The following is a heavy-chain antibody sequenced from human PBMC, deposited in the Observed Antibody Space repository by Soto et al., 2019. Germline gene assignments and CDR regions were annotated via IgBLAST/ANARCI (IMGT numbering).Heavy chain of an antibody. CDR2: ISGYNGNT. Sequence: QVQLVQSGAEVKNPGASVKVSCEGSGDTFTTYGISWVRQAPGQGLEWMGWISGYNGNTNYAQKFQDRVTMTTDTSRSKANMELGSRTCDDAAVYSGGEEFVIGGGCLGVDNGGRGSLVAVS. D-gene: IGHD3-16*01. CDR1: GDTFTTYG. V-gene: IGHV1-18*01. CDR3: GEEFVIGGGCLGVDN. J-gene: IGHJ4*02.